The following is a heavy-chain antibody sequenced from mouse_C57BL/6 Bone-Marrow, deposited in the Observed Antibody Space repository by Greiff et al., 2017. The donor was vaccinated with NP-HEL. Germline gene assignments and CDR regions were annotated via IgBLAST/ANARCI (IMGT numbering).Heavy chain of an antibody. Sequence: QVQLQQSGAELMKPGASVKLSCKATGYTFTGYWIEWVKQRPGHGLEWIGEILPGSGSTNYPEKFKGKATFTADNSSNTPYMQLSSLTTEDSAIYYCARSYGSRGNAMDYWGQGTSVTVSS. CDR3: ARSYGSRGNAMDY. D-gene: IGHD1-1*01. V-gene: IGHV1-9*01. CDR1: GYTFTGYW. J-gene: IGHJ4*01. CDR2: ILPGSGST.